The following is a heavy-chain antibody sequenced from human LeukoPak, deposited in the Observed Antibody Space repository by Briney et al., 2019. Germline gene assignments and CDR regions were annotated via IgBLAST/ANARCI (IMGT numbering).Heavy chain of an antibody. CDR1: GGSISSSSYY. CDR2: IYYSGST. Sequence: PSETLSLTCTVSGGSISSSSYYWGWIRQPPGKGLEWIGSIYYSGSTYYNPSLKSRVTISVDTSKNQFSLKLSSVTAADTAVYYCARVHPYGSVSFDLWGRGTLVTVSS. V-gene: IGHV4-39*07. J-gene: IGHJ2*01. D-gene: IGHD3-10*01. CDR3: ARVHPYGSVSFDL.